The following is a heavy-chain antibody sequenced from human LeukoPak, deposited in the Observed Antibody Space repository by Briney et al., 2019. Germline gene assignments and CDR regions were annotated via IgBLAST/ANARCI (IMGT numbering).Heavy chain of an antibody. J-gene: IGHJ4*02. Sequence: SETLSLTCAVYGGSFSGYYWSWIRQPPGKGLEWIGEINHSGSTNYNPSLKSRVTISVDTSKNQFSLKLSSVTAADTAVYYCARVSPNTATTLQYFDYWGQGTLVTVSS. D-gene: IGHD4-17*01. CDR2: INHSGST. CDR3: ARVSPNTATTLQYFDY. V-gene: IGHV4-34*01. CDR1: GGSFSGYY.